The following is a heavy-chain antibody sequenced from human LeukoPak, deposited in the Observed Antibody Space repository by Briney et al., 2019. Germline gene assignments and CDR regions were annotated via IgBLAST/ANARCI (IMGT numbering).Heavy chain of an antibody. D-gene: IGHD6-6*01. CDR3: ARDQGSSSIDY. CDR1: GYTFTDFY. Sequence: ASVKVSCKASGYTFTDFYMHWVRQAPGQGLEWMGWINPNSGGTNYAQKFQGRVTVTRDTSISTAYMELSRLRSDDTAVYYCARDQGSSSIDYWGQGTLVTVSS. CDR2: INPNSGGT. J-gene: IGHJ4*02. V-gene: IGHV1-2*02.